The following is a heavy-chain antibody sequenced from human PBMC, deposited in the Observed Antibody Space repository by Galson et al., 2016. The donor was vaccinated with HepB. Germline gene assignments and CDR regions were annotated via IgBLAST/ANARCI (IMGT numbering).Heavy chain of an antibody. CDR1: AFTFSDYY. J-gene: IGHJ3*02. V-gene: IGHV3-11*01. CDR3: ARDLGPFDI. D-gene: IGHD3-16*01. CDR2: ISISGRTI. Sequence: SLRLSCAASAFTFSDYYMSWIRQAPGKGLEWISYISISGRTIYYADSVKGRFTISRDNTENSLYLQMNSMRVEDTAIYYCARDLGPFDIWGQGTLVTVSS.